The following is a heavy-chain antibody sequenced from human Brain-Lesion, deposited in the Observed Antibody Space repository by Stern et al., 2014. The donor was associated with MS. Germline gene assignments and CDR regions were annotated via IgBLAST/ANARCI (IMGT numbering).Heavy chain of an antibody. CDR3: AHRRPHYASWDNGDFDY. CDR1: GFSLRTDGVG. V-gene: IGHV2-5*02. CDR2: IYWDNDK. D-gene: IGHD3-3*01. Sequence: QVTLKESGPALVTPTQTLTLTCTFSGFSLRTDGVGVGWVRQPPGQALESLALIYWDNDKRYSTSLRSRLTITKDTSRNQVVLTMTNMDPVDTATYYCAHRRPHYASWDNGDFDYWGQGALVTVSS. J-gene: IGHJ4*02.